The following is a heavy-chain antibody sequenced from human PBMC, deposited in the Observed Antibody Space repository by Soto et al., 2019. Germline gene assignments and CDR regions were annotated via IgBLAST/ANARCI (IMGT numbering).Heavy chain of an antibody. J-gene: IGHJ6*03. CDR1: GFTLSGCA. Sequence: QPGGSLRLSCAASGFTLSGCAMDWVRQAPGKGLEYVSGISSNGVGTYYANSVQGRFTISRDNSRNTVYLQMGSLRPEDMAVYYCARRARPDFYYMDVWGKGTTVTVSS. D-gene: IGHD6-6*01. CDR3: ARRARPDFYYMDV. V-gene: IGHV3-64*01. CDR2: ISSNGVGT.